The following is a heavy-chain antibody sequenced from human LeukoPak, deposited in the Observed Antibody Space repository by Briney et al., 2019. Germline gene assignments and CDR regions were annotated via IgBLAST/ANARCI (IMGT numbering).Heavy chain of an antibody. V-gene: IGHV3-21*01. J-gene: IGHJ4*02. Sequence: GGSLRPSCAASGFTFSSYSMNWVRQAPGKGLEWVSSISSSSSYIYYADSVKGRFTISRDNAKNSLYLQMNSLRAEDTAVYYCARDQGYCSGGSCLDNAFDIWGQGTLVTVSS. CDR2: ISSSSSYI. D-gene: IGHD2-15*01. CDR1: GFTFSSYS. CDR3: ARDQGYCSGGSCLDNAFDI.